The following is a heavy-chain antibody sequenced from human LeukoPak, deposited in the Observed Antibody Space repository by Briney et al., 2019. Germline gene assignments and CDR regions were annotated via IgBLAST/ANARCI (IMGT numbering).Heavy chain of an antibody. CDR3: ATYCSSTSCYELYNWFDP. CDR2: LNPNSGGT. Sequence: ASVKVSCKASGYTFTGYYMHWVRQAPGQGLEWIGWLNPNSGGTNYAQKLQGRVTMTRDTSLSTAYMELSRLRSDDTAVYYCATYCSSTSCYELYNWFDPWGQGTLVTVSS. CDR1: GYTFTGYY. J-gene: IGHJ5*02. V-gene: IGHV1-2*02. D-gene: IGHD2-2*01.